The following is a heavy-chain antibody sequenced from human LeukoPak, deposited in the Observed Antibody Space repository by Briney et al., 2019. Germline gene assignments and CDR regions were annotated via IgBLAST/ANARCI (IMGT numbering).Heavy chain of an antibody. V-gene: IGHV3-23*01. D-gene: IGHD3-16*01. J-gene: IGHJ4*02. CDR1: GFTFSSYG. CDR2: ISGSGVST. Sequence: GGSLRLSCAASGFTFSSYGMSWVRQAPGKGLEWVSGISGSGVSTYHADSVKGRLTISRANSKDTLYLQMNSLRAEDTAVYYCAKETTTAYFDYWGQGTPVTVSS. CDR3: AKETTTAYFDY.